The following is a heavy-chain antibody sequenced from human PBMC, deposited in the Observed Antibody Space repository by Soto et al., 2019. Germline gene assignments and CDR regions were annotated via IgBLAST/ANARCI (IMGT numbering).Heavy chain of an antibody. D-gene: IGHD4-17*01. V-gene: IGHV4-39*01. J-gene: IGHJ4*02. CDR1: GGSISSSSYY. CDR3: ARRTVATLTLDF. CDR2: IYYSGST. Sequence: QLRLQESGPGLVKPSETLSLTCTVSGGSISSSSYYWGWIRQPPGKGLEWIGSIYYSGSTYYSPSLKSRITISGDTSTNQFSLKLNSVTAADTAVYYCARRTVATLTLDFWGPGTLVTVSS.